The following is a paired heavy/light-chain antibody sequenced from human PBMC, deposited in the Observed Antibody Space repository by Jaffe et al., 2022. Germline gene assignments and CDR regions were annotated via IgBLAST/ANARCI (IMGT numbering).Heavy chain of an antibody. CDR2: ISSSGSAI. V-gene: IGHV3-48*03. Sequence: EVHLVESGGGLVQPGGSLRLSCAASGFTFSTYEMNWVRQAPGKGLEWVSYISSSGSAIYYADSVKGRFTISRDNAKNSLYLQMNSLRAEDTAVYYCARGDLWFGDQGNSPHWGQGTLVTVSS. D-gene: IGHD3-10*01. CDR1: GFTFSTYE. J-gene: IGHJ1*01. CDR3: ARGDLWFGDQGNSPH.
Light chain of an antibody. CDR3: MQGTHWPVLT. CDR1: QSLVHSDGNTY. J-gene: IGKJ4*01. Sequence: DVVMTQSPLSLPVTLGQPASISCKSSQSLVHSDGNTYLNWFQQRPGQSPRRLIYKVSNRDSGVPDRFSGSGSGTDFTLKISRVEAEDVGVYYCMQGTHWPVLTFGGGTKVEIK. V-gene: IGKV2-30*02. CDR2: KVS.